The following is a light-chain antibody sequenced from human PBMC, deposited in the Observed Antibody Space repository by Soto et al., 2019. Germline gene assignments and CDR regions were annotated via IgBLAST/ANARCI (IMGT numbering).Light chain of an antibody. Sequence: DIQMTQSPSTLSASVGDRVVITCRASRSITTWLAWYQQKPGKAPKLLIYDASSLESGVPSRFSGSGSGTEFTLTISSLQPDDFATYYCQQYNDYWTFGQGTKVDIK. J-gene: IGKJ1*01. CDR1: RSITTW. CDR3: QQYNDYWT. V-gene: IGKV1-5*01. CDR2: DAS.